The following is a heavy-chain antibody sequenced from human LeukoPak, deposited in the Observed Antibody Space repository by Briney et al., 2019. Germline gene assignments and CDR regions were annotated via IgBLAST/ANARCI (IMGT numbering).Heavy chain of an antibody. J-gene: IGHJ5*02. CDR3: ARDLCSSSSCPNNWIDP. Sequence: KPSETLSLTCTVSGGSISSSSYYWGWIRQPPGKGLEWIGSLYYSGSTYYNLSLKSRVTISVDTSKNQFSLKLSSVTPEDTAVYYCARDLCSSSSCPNNWIDPWGQGTLVTVSS. D-gene: IGHD2-2*01. CDR1: GGSISSSSYY. CDR2: LYYSGST. V-gene: IGHV4-39*02.